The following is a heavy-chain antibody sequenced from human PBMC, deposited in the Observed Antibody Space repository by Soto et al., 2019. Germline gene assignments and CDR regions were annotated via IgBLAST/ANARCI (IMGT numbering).Heavy chain of an antibody. CDR1: GFRFSGYG. CDR3: ATDIGGGSWYSLAY. V-gene: IGHV3-33*03. CDR2: IWYDGSKK. Sequence: QVHLVESGGGVVQPGRSLRLACAASGFRFSGYGMQWVRQTPGKGLEWVGVIWYDGSKKYYADSVKGRFTISRDNSRNNVLLQMDSLGVEDTAVYYCATDIGGGSWYSLAYWGPGILVTVSS. D-gene: IGHD2-15*01. J-gene: IGHJ4*02.